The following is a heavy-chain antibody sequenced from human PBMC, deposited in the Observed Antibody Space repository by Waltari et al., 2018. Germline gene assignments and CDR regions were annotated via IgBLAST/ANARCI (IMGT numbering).Heavy chain of an antibody. CDR1: GYSISSGYY. Sequence: QVQLQESGPGLVKPSETLSLTCAVSGYSISSGYYWGWIRQPPGKGLAWIGSIYHSGRTYYNPSLKGRVTISVDPSKNQFSLKLSSVTAADTAVYYCAFRSIAARPRDPSEYFQHWGQGTLVTVSS. V-gene: IGHV4-38-2*01. CDR2: IYHSGRT. D-gene: IGHD6-6*01. J-gene: IGHJ1*01. CDR3: AFRSIAARPRDPSEYFQH.